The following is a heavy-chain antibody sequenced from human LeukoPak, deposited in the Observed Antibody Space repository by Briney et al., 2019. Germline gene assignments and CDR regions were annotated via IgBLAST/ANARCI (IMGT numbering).Heavy chain of an antibody. V-gene: IGHV4-39*07. J-gene: IGHJ4*02. D-gene: IGHD3-9*01. Sequence: SETLSLTCTVSGGSISSGSYYWGWIRQPPGKGLEWIGSIYYSGSTYYNPSLKSRVTISVDTSKNQFSLKLSSVTAADTAVYYCARGGEYYDILTGYFYWGQGTLVTVSS. CDR3: ARGGEYYDILTGYFY. CDR2: IYYSGST. CDR1: GGSISSGSYY.